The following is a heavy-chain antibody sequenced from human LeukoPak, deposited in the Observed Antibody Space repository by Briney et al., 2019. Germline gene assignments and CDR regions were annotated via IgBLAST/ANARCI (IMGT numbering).Heavy chain of an antibody. V-gene: IGHV1-18*01. CDR3: ATKKTPLYCGGDCYSGLGWFDP. Sequence: ASVKVSCKASGYTFTIYGISWVRQAPGQGLEWMGWISAYNGNTNYAQKLQDRVTMTTDTSTSTAYMELRSLRSDDTAVYYCATKKTPLYCGGDCYSGLGWFDPWGQGTLITVSS. J-gene: IGHJ5*02. CDR2: ISAYNGNT. CDR1: GYTFTIYG. D-gene: IGHD2-21*02.